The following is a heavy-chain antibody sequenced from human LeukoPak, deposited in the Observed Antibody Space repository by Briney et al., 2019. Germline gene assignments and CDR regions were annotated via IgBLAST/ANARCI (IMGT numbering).Heavy chain of an antibody. D-gene: IGHD3-10*01. CDR3: ARGSYSFDY. J-gene: IGHJ4*02. CDR2: IYYSGST. CDR1: GGSISSDY. Sequence: SETLSLTCTISGGSISSDYWSWIRQPPGKGLEWIGYIYYSGSTNYNPSLKSRVTISVDTSKNQFSLKLSSVTAADTAVYYCARGSYSFDYWGQGTLVTVSS. V-gene: IGHV4-59*08.